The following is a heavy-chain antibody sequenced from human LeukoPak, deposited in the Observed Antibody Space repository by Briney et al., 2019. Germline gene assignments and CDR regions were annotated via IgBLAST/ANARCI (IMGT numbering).Heavy chain of an antibody. CDR1: GDSISGSNW. J-gene: IGHJ4*02. CDR3: VRRRYNYGFDS. D-gene: IGHD5-18*01. CDR2: IYHSGST. V-gene: IGHV4-4*02. Sequence: SEALSLTCDVSGDSISGSNWWNWVRQPPGKGLEWIGGIYHSGSTNYNPSLKRRVTMSVDKSKNQFSLKLSSVTAADTAVFYCVRRRYNYGFDSWGQGTLVTVSS.